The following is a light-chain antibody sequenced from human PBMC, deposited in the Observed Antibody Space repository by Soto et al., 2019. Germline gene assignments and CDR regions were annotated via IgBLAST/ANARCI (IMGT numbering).Light chain of an antibody. CDR2: EVS. CDR1: SSDVGGYNY. Sequence: QSALTQPPSASGSPGQSVTISCTGTSSDVGGYNYVSWYQQHPGKAPKLMIYEVSKRPSGVPDRFSGSKSGASASLAITGLQAEDEADYYCHSYDSSLSGSVFGGGTKLTVL. V-gene: IGLV2-8*01. CDR3: HSYDSSLSGSV. J-gene: IGLJ3*02.